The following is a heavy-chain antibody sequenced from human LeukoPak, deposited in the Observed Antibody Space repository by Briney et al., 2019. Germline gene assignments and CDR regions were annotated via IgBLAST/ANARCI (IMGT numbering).Heavy chain of an antibody. CDR3: AKDPVVATRDFYFDP. CDR1: GFTCSSYA. Sequence: GGSLRLTCTASGFTCSSYAMSWVRQAPGKGLEWVSAISGSGGSTYYADSVKGRFTVSRDNSKNTLYLQMNSLRAEDTAVYYCAKDPVVATRDFYFDPWGQGTLVTVSS. V-gene: IGHV3-23*01. D-gene: IGHD2-15*01. CDR2: ISGSGGST. J-gene: IGHJ4*02.